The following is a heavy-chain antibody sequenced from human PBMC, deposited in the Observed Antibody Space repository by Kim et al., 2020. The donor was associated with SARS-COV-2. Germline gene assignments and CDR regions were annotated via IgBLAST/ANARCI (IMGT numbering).Heavy chain of an antibody. V-gene: IGHV1-2*06. CDR3: ARGRAVTTILTFYYYGMYV. Sequence: ASVKVSCKASGYTFTGYDMHWVRQAPGQGLEWMGRINPNSGGTNYAQKFQGRVTMTRDTSISTAYMELSRLRSDDTAVYYCARGRAVTTILTFYYYGMYVWGQGTTVTVSS. CDR1: GYTFTGYD. J-gene: IGHJ6*02. D-gene: IGHD4-17*01. CDR2: INPNSGGT.